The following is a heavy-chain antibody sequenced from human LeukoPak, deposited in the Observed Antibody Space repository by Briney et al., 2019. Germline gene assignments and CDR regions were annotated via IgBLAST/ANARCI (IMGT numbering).Heavy chain of an antibody. D-gene: IGHD1-26*01. Sequence: QLVESGGGVVQPGRSLRLSCAASGFTFSSYGIHWVRQAPGKGLEWVAVISYDGSNKYYADSVKGRFTISRDNSKNTLYLQMNSLRAEDTAVYYCAKPAANRYGGSGLVDWGQGTLVTVSS. CDR2: ISYDGSNK. V-gene: IGHV3-30*18. CDR1: GFTFSSYG. J-gene: IGHJ4*02. CDR3: AKPAANRYGGSGLVD.